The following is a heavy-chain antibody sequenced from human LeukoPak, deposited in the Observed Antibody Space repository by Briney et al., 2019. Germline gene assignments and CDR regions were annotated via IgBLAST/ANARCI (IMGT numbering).Heavy chain of an antibody. CDR1: GFTFSDYY. CDR2: ISSSSSYT. Sequence: LGGSLRLSCAASGFTFSDYYMSWIRQAPGKGLEWVSYISSSSSYTNYADSVKGRFTISRDNAKNSLYLQMNSLRAEDTAVYYCARDPPLYYDPNWFDPWGQGTLVTVSS. J-gene: IGHJ5*02. CDR3: ARDPPLYYDPNWFDP. V-gene: IGHV3-11*06. D-gene: IGHD3-22*01.